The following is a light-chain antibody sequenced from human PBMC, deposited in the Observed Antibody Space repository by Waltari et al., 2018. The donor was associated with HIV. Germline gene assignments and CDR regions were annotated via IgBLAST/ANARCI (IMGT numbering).Light chain of an antibody. CDR1: QGVSKW. CDR2: SAS. J-gene: IGKJ2*01. V-gene: IGKV1-12*01. Sequence: IQMTLSPSSVSASVGDRVTITCRASQGVSKWVAWYQQSPGKAPKLLIHSASNLQNGVPSRFSGRGSGTDFTLTISSLQPEDFATYFCQQAQSLPYTFGQGTKLEIK. CDR3: QQAQSLPYT.